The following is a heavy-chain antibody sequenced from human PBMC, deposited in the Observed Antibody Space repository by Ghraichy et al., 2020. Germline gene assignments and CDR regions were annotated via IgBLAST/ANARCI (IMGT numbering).Heavy chain of an antibody. CDR1: GYTFTSYD. CDR3: ARGDCTGGVCMGYYGMDV. J-gene: IGHJ6*02. V-gene: IGHV1-8*01. CDR2: MNPNSGNT. D-gene: IGHD2-8*02. Sequence: ASVKVSCKASGYTFTSYDINWVRQATGQGLEWMGWMNPNSGNTGYAQKFQGRVTMTRNTSISTAYMEVSSLRSEDTAVYYCARGDCTGGVCMGYYGMDVWGQGTTVTVSS.